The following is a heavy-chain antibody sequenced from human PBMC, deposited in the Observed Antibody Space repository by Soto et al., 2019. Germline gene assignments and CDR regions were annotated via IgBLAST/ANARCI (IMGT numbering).Heavy chain of an antibody. CDR1: GFTFSSYA. CDR3: ARDYYDRSGYFDY. CDR2: ISYDGSSK. D-gene: IGHD3-22*01. V-gene: IGHV3-30-3*01. Sequence: GGSLRLSCAASGFTFSSYAIHWVRQAPGKGLEWVALISYDGSSKYYADSVKGRFTISRDNSKNTLFLQMNSLRTEDTAVYYCARDYYDRSGYFDYWGQGTLVTVS. J-gene: IGHJ4*02.